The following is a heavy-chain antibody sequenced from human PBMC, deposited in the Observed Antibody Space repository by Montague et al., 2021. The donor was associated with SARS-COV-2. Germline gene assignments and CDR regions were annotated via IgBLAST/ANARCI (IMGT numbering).Heavy chain of an antibody. Sequence: SETLSLTCAVSGASIVSTDCWSWLRPPPGKGLESIGEIYNTASNYYNPFLKRRVTMSVAKFNNQVSRHLKYLTAADTAVYFCIRAGGYVSRSALWGQGALVIVSS. D-gene: IGHD6-19*01. J-gene: IGHJ4*02. V-gene: IGHV4-4*02. CDR3: IRAGGYVSRSAL. CDR2: IYNTASN. CDR1: GASIVSTDC.